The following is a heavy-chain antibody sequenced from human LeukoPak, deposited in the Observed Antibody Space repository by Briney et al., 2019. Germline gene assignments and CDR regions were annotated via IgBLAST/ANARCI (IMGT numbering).Heavy chain of an antibody. V-gene: IGHV1-8*01. CDR1: GYTFTSYD. CDR2: MNPNSGNT. J-gene: IGHJ6*03. D-gene: IGHD3-10*01. CDR3: ARVPGGYYGSGSYIPYYYYYYYMDV. Sequence: ASVKVSCKASGYTFTSYDINWVRQATGQGLEWMGWMNPNSGNTGYAQKFQGRVTMTRNTSISTAYMELSSLRSEDTAAYYCARVPGGYYGSGSYIPYYYYYYYMDVWGKGTTVTVSS.